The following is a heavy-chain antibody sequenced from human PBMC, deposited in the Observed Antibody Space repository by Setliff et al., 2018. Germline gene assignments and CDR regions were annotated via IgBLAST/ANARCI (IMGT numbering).Heavy chain of an antibody. D-gene: IGHD1-1*01. J-gene: IGHJ1*01. Sequence: SETLSLTCTVSGDSISGDYWGWIRQPPGKGLEWIGTIYYSGNSNYNPSLKSRVTISIDTSQQFSLRLSSVTAADTAVYYCARRVSGSMQDWWGQGTLVTVSS. V-gene: IGHV4-39*01. CDR3: ARRVSGSMQDW. CDR1: GDSISGDY. CDR2: IYYSGNS.